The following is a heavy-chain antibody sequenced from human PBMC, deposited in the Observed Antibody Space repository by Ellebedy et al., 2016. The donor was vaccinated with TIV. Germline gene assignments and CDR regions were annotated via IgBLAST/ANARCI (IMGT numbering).Heavy chain of an antibody. CDR2: IYPGDSDT. CDR1: GYSFTSYW. CDR3: ARLKYSSSWSDYFDY. V-gene: IGHV5-51*01. Sequence: GGSLRLSCKGSGYSFTSYWIGWVRQMPGKGLEWMGIIYPGDSDTRYSPSFQGQVTISADKSISTAYLQWSSLKASDTAMYYCARLKYSSSWSDYFDYWGQGTLVTVSS. D-gene: IGHD6-13*01. J-gene: IGHJ4*02.